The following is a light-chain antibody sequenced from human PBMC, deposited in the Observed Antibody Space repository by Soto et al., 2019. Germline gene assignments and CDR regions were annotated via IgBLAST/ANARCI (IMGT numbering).Light chain of an antibody. CDR2: AAS. CDR1: QGICTY. CDR3: QHFISYPWT. J-gene: IGKJ1*01. V-gene: IGKV1-9*01. Sequence: DIQLTQSPSFLSASVGDRVTITCRASQGICTYLAWYQQKPGKAPELLIYAASTLQSGVPSRFSGSGSGTAFTLTISSLQTEDFATYYCQHFISYPWTFGQGTKVEMK.